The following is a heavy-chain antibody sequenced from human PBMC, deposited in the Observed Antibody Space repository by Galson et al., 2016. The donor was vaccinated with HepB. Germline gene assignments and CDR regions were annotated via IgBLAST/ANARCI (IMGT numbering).Heavy chain of an antibody. J-gene: IGHJ4*02. CDR1: GFSLTSSGVG. CDR3: VHRAPHREGLHFGF. CDR2: IYSHGDE. V-gene: IGHV2-5*01. D-gene: IGHD1-14*01. Sequence: PALVKPTQTLTLTCTFSGFSLTSSGVGVGWFRQPPGKALEWLALIYSHGDERYSPSLKTRPTITKDNSNNKVVLKVTNMDPMDTATYYCVHRAPHREGLHFGFWGPGTLVTVSA.